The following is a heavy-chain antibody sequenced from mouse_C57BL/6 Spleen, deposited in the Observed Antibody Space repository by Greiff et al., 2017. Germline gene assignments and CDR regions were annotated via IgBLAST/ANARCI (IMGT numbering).Heavy chain of an antibody. CDR1: GYTFTDYY. CDR3: ARASGGNYGVYFDY. J-gene: IGHJ2*01. V-gene: IGHV1-19*01. D-gene: IGHD2-1*01. CDR2: INPYNGGT. Sequence: EVQRVESGPVLVKPGASVKMSCKASGYTFTDYYMNWVKQSHGKSLEWIGVINPYNGGTSYNQKFKGKATLTVDKSSSTAYMELNSLTSEDSAVYYCARASGGNYGVYFDYWGQGTTLTVSS.